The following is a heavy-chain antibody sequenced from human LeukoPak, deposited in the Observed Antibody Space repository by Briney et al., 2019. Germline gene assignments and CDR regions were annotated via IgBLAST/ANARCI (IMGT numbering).Heavy chain of an antibody. V-gene: IGHV4-59*05. Sequence: SETLSLTCTVSGGSISSYYWSWIRQPPGKGLEWIGSIYYSGSTYCNPSLKSRVTISVDTSKNQFSLKLSSVTAADTAVYYCATAGYYYDSSGYEGDAFDIWGQGTMVTVSS. CDR2: IYYSGST. D-gene: IGHD3-22*01. J-gene: IGHJ3*02. CDR1: GGSISSYY. CDR3: ATAGYYYDSSGYEGDAFDI.